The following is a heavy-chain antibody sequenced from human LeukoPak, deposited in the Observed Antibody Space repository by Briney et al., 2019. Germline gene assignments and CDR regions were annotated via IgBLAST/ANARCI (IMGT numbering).Heavy chain of an antibody. CDR2: INPGGSHI. J-gene: IGHJ5*02. V-gene: IGHV5-51*01. Sequence: GESLKISSKGSGXSFTNYWIAWVRQMPGKGLEWMGAINPGGSHIRYSPSFQGQVTISTDKSISTAYLQWSSLKASDTAIYYCARKNPTALRNNWFDPWGQGILVTVSS. CDR1: GXSFTNYW. CDR3: ARKNPTALRNNWFDP. D-gene: IGHD5-18*01.